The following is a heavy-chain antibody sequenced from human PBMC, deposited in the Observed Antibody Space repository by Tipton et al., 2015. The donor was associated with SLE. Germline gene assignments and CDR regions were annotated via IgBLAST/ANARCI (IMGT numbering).Heavy chain of an antibody. CDR1: GDSISSSSYY. V-gene: IGHV4-39*01. CDR2: IYYSGNT. Sequence: TLSLTCTVSGDSISSSSYYWGCIRQTPGKGLEWIGSIYYSGNTYYNPSLKSRVTISVDTSKNQFSLKLSSVTAADTAVYYCAGPSSGSYWIYYFDYWSQGTLVTVSS. J-gene: IGHJ4*02. CDR3: AGPSSGSYWIYYFDY. D-gene: IGHD3-10*01.